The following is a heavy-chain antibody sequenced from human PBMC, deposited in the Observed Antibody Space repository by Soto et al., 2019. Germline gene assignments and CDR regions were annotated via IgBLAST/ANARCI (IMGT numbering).Heavy chain of an antibody. CDR1: GGTFSSYA. Sequence: GASVKVSCKVSGGTFSSYAISWVRQAPGQGLEWMGGIIPIFGTANYAQKFQGRVTITADESTSTAYMELSSLRSEDTAVYYCARVYDDFWSGYWSPQYYYYYGMDVWGQGTTVTVSS. CDR3: ARVYDDFWSGYWSPQYYYYYGMDV. J-gene: IGHJ6*02. D-gene: IGHD3-3*01. V-gene: IGHV1-69*13. CDR2: IIPIFGTA.